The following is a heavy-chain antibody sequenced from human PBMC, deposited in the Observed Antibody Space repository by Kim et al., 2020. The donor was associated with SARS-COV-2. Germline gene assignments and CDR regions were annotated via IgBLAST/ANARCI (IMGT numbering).Heavy chain of an antibody. D-gene: IGHD4-17*01. CDR1: GGTFSSYA. CDR2: IIPIFGTA. J-gene: IGHJ5*02. Sequence: SVKVSCKASGGTFSSYAISWVRQAPGQGLEWMGGIIPIFGTANYAQKFQGRVTITADESTSTAYMELSSLRSEDTAVYYCAREMTTVTTFDPWGQGTLVTVSS. V-gene: IGHV1-69*13. CDR3: AREMTTVTTFDP.